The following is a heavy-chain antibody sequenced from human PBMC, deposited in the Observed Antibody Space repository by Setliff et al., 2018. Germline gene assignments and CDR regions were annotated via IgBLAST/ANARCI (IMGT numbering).Heavy chain of an antibody. CDR3: ARVSGFLYIDV. D-gene: IGHD3-3*01. CDR1: GFSISSGYY. J-gene: IGHJ6*03. Sequence: SETLSLTCAVSGFSISSGYYWGWIRQPPGKGLEWIVNIHHSGKAYYNPSLKSRVTISLDTSKNQFSLDLSSVTAADTAVYYCARVSGFLYIDVWGNGTTVTVSS. CDR2: IHHSGKA. V-gene: IGHV4-38-2*01.